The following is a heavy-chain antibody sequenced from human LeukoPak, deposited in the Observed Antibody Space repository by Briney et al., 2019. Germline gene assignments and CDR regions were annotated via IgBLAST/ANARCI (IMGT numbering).Heavy chain of an antibody. D-gene: IGHD6-19*01. Sequence: ASVKVSCKASGYTFTGYYIHWARQAPGEGLEWMGWISPNSGATNVAQRFQGRATLTRDMSISTAHTELSRLTSDDTAVYYCARGGPVAAAFDFWGQGTLVVVSS. CDR2: ISPNSGAT. J-gene: IGHJ4*02. V-gene: IGHV1-2*02. CDR1: GYTFTGYY. CDR3: ARGGPVAAAFDF.